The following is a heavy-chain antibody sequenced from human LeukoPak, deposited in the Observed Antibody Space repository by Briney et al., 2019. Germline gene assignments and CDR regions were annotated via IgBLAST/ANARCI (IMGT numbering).Heavy chain of an antibody. CDR2: IYPGDSDT. V-gene: IGHV5-51*01. CDR1: GYIFTSYW. J-gene: IGHJ3*02. Sequence: GESLKISCKGSGYIFTSYWIGWVRQMPGKGLEWKGIIYPGDSDTRYSPSFQGQVTISADKYISTAYLQWSSLKASDTAMYYCARQGIAVAGPNDAFDIWGQGTMVTVSS. D-gene: IGHD6-19*01. CDR3: ARQGIAVAGPNDAFDI.